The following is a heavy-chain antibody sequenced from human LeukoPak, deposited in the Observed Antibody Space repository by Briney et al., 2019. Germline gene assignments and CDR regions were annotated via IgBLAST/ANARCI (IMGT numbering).Heavy chain of an antibody. Sequence: GGTLSLSCAASGFSISGDYWGWGRQAPAKGPEWGGRTRNKANSYNSEYAATVKGRFTISRDDTKNSLHLQINSLKTEDPAVYYCARCYGQSERSGDFDRRVQGRKVSDCS. CDR1: GFSISGDY. J-gene: IGHJ3*01. V-gene: IGHV3-72*01. D-gene: IGHD1-1*01. CDR3: ARCYGQSERSGDFDR. CDR2: TRNKANSYNS.